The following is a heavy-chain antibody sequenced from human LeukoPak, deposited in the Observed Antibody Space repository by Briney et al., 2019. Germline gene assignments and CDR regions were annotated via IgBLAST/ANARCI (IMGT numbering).Heavy chain of an antibody. V-gene: IGHV4-39*01. D-gene: IGHD2-2*01. Sequence: SETLSLTCTVSGGSISSSSYYWGWIRQPPGKGLEWIGSIYYSGSTYYNPSLKSRVTISVDTSKDHFSLKLTSVTAADTALYYCARQRGVHCTSTSCLYLDAFDIWGQGTMVTVSS. CDR2: IYYSGST. CDR3: ARQRGVHCTSTSCLYLDAFDI. CDR1: GGSISSSSYY. J-gene: IGHJ3*02.